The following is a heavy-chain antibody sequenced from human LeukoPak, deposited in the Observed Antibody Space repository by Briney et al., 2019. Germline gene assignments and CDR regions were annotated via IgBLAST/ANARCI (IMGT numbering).Heavy chain of an antibody. CDR2: IVVGSGNT. D-gene: IGHD1-26*01. CDR1: GFTFTSSA. CDR3: AAVLSSGWEPRRGAFDI. J-gene: IGHJ3*02. Sequence: ASVKVSCKASGFTFTSSAMQWVRQARGQRLEWIGWIVVGSGNTNYAQKFQERVTITRDMSTSTAYMELSSLRSEDTAVYYCAAVLSSGWEPRRGAFDIWGQGTMVTVSS. V-gene: IGHV1-58*02.